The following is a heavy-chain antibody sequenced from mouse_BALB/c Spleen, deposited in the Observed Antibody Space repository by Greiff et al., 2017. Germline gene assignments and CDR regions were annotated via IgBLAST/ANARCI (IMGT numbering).Heavy chain of an antibody. D-gene: IGHD2-14*01. CDR1: GYSFTSCY. V-gene: IGHV3-8*02. CDR2: ISYSGST. CDR3: ARSNYWYDDFDY. J-gene: IGHJ2*01. Sequence: EVQLVESGPGLVKPSQSLSLTCSVSGYSFTSCYWNWIRKSPGNKLEYMGYISYSGSTYYNPSLNSRISITPDNSKNHDYLQLNSVTTEDTATYYGARSNYWYDDFDYWGQGTTLTVSS.